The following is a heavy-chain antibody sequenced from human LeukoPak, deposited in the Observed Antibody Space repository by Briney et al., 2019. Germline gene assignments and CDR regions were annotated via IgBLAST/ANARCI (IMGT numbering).Heavy chain of an antibody. J-gene: IGHJ4*02. V-gene: IGHV6-1*01. Sequence: SQTLSLTCAISGDSVSSNSAAWNWIRQSPSRGLEWLGRTYYRSKWYNDYAVSVKSRITINPDTSKNQFSLQLNSVTPEDTAVYYCARAAGYYYDSRGLPIDYWGQGTLVTVSS. CDR2: TYYRSKWYN. D-gene: IGHD3-22*01. CDR1: GDSVSSNSAA. CDR3: ARAAGYYYDSRGLPIDY.